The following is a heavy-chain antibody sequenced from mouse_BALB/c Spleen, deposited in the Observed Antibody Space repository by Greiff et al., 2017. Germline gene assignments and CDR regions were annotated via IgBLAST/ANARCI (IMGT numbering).Heavy chain of an antibody. Sequence: EVKLMESGGGLVKPGGSLKLSCAASGFTFSSYAMSWVRQTPEKRLEWVASISSGGSTYYPDSVKGRFTISRDNARNILYLQMSSLRSEDTAMYYCARGIYYDYDDAMDYWGQGTSVTVSS. J-gene: IGHJ4*01. D-gene: IGHD2-4*01. CDR3: ARGIYYDYDDAMDY. CDR2: ISSGGST. V-gene: IGHV5-6-5*01. CDR1: GFTFSSYA.